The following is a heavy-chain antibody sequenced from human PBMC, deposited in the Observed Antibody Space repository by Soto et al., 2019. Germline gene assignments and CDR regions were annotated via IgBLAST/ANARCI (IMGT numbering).Heavy chain of an antibody. D-gene: IGHD3-16*01. CDR3: AREGEYTNSSGYYYLMDV. V-gene: IGHV4-4*02. CDR2: INHSGLT. Sequence: KPSETLSLTCGVSGASISSKNWWNWVRQSPGKGLEWIGEINHSGLTIYNPSLYGRVTISVDKSKNQFALKLTSVTAADSAVYYCAREGEYTNSSGYYYLMDVWGQGTTVTVSS. J-gene: IGHJ6*02. CDR1: GASISSKNW.